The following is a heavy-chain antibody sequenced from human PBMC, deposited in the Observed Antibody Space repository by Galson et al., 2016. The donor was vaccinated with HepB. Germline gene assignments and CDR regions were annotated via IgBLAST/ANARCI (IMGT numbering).Heavy chain of an antibody. CDR2: ISFDGSNR. V-gene: IGHV3-30-3*01. CDR1: GFTFYTFT. CDR3: ARGEIGTTLD. D-gene: IGHD4-23*01. Sequence: SLRLSCAASGFTFYTFTMHWVRQSPGKGPECVAAISFDGSNRHYADSVRGRFTISRDNPRNTLYLQMDSLTTEGTAVYYCARGEIGTTLDWGQGALVTVSS. J-gene: IGHJ4*02.